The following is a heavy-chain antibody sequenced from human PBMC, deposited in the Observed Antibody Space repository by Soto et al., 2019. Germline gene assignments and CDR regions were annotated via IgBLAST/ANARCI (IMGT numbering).Heavy chain of an antibody. V-gene: IGHV1-69*01. CDR2: ILPICWRA. CDR1: GYIFNKYG. CDR3: ATVPFLYGDYYDFYFQLDV. D-gene: IGHD3-3*01. Sequence: QGLLVQSGAEVKKPGSSVNVSCKASGYIFNKYGPSWVRQSPGQGREWVGGILPICWRAKYAKRLQVRVSITADEDTATALMELRSLRSEYTAVYFCATVPFLYGDYYDFYFQLDVWGEGTTITVSS. J-gene: IGHJ6*04.